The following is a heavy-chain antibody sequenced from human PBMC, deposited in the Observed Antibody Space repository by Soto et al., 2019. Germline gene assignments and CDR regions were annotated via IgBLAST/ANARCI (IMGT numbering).Heavy chain of an antibody. J-gene: IGHJ4*02. CDR2: LYHTGST. Sequence: TYSVSAESIRRGGSSGSWIRQTQGKGLEWIGYLYHTGSTFYNPSLKSRVTISGDRSKNQFSLKLSSVTAADTAVYYCARATRGYYFHIESWGQGTLVT. V-gene: IGHV4-30-2*01. D-gene: IGHD3-22*01. CDR1: AESIRRGGSS. CDR3: ARATRGYYFHIES.